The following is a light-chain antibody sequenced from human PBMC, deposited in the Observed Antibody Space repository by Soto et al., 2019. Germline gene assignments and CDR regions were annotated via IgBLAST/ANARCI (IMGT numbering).Light chain of an antibody. CDR3: GTWDSSLSLYWV. Sequence: QSVLTQPPSVSAAPGQKVTISCSGSSSNIGNNYASWYQQLPGTAPKLLIYENNKRPSGIPDRFSGSKSGTSATLGITGLQTGDEADYYCGTWDSSLSLYWVLGGGTKLTVL. CDR1: SSNIGNNY. CDR2: ENN. J-gene: IGLJ3*02. V-gene: IGLV1-51*02.